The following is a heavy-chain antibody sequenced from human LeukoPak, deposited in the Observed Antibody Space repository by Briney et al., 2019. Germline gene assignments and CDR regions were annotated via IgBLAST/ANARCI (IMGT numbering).Heavy chain of an antibody. CDR1: GGSISSSSYY. Sequence: PSETLSLTCTVSGGSISSSSYYWGWIRQPPGKGLEWIGSIYYSGSTYYNPSLKSRVTISVDTSKNQFSLRLSSVTAADTAVYYCTRSGGNSGLYWGQGTLVTVSS. CDR2: IYYSGST. J-gene: IGHJ4*02. D-gene: IGHD4-23*01. V-gene: IGHV4-39*07. CDR3: TRSGGNSGLY.